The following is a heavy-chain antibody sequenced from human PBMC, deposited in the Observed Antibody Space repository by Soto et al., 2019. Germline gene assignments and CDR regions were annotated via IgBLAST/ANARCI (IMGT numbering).Heavy chain of an antibody. J-gene: IGHJ6*03. Sequence: QVQLVQSGAEVKKPGASVKVSCKASGYTFTSYDINWVRQATGQGLEWMGWMNPNSGNTGYAQKFQGRVTMTRNTSISTAYMELSSLRSEDTAVYYCAGSGITGTIVDLYYMDVWGKGTTVTVSS. CDR3: AGSGITGTIVDLYYMDV. D-gene: IGHD1-7*01. CDR1: GYTFTSYD. V-gene: IGHV1-8*01. CDR2: MNPNSGNT.